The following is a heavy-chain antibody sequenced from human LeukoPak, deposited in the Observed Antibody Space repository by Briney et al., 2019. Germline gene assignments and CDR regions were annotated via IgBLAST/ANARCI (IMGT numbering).Heavy chain of an antibody. CDR1: GGPMSSRSYY. D-gene: IGHD2-8*02. CDR2: NYYNELT. J-gene: IGHJ4*02. CDR3: ARGYSTGTPFFDY. Sequence: SETLSLTCTVSGGPMSSRSYYWGWIRQSPGKGLEGIGSNYYNELTYYNPSFKSRVTIHVDMSENQFSLRLNSVTAADTAVYYCARGYSTGTPFFDYWGQGILVTVSS. V-gene: IGHV4-39*01.